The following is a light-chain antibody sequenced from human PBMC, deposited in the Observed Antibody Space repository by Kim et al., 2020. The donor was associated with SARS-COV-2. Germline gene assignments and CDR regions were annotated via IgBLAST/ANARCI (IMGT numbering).Light chain of an antibody. CDR3: NSRDSNDNVV. V-gene: IGLV3-19*01. J-gene: IGLJ2*01. CDR1: SHRSYY. CDR2: GKN. Sequence: VALGQTARITCQGDSHRSYYATWYQQKPGQAPILVIYGKNNRPSGIPDRFSGSSSGNTASLTITGTQAGDEADYYCNSRDSNDNVVFGGGTQLTVL.